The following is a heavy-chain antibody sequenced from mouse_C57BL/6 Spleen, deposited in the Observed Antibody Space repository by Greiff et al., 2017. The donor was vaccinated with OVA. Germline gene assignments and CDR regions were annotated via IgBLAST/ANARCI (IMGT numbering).Heavy chain of an antibody. J-gene: IGHJ1*03. Sequence: VQLHQPGAELVMPGASVKLSCKASGYTFTSYWMHWVKQRPGQGLEWIGEIDPSDSYTNYNQKFKGKSTLTVDKSSSTAYMQLSSLTSEDSAVYYCARAGLGGYFDVWGTGTTVTVSS. CDR3: ARAGLGGYFDV. CDR2: IDPSDSYT. V-gene: IGHV1-69*01. D-gene: IGHD4-1*01. CDR1: GYTFTSYW.